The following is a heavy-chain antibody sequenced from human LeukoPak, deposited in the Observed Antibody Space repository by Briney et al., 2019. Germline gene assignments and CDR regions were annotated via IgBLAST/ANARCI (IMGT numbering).Heavy chain of an antibody. D-gene: IGHD6-13*01. V-gene: IGHV3-23*01. CDR3: AKDAALAAGTFDY. CDR1: GFSFNNFA. J-gene: IGHJ4*02. CDR2: ISDYE. Sequence: GGSLRLSCVASGFSFNNFAMTWVRQAPGKGLEWVSTISDYEHYADSVRGRFAISRDNSRKTVFLQMNSLRAEDTAVYYCAKDAALAAGTFDYWGQGTLVTVSS.